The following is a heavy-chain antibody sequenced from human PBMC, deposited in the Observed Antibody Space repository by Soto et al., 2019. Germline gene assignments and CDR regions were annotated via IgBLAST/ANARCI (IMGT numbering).Heavy chain of an antibody. Sequence: TSETLSLTCAVYGGYFSDYYWSWIRQPPGQGLEWIGEINHSGSTNYNPSLKSRVTISVDTSKNQFSLKLTSVTAADTAVYYCARFLIAAAGTTQYLDYRGQGTLVTVSS. V-gene: IGHV4-34*01. CDR2: INHSGST. CDR1: GGYFSDYY. D-gene: IGHD6-13*01. J-gene: IGHJ4*02. CDR3: ARFLIAAAGTTQYLDY.